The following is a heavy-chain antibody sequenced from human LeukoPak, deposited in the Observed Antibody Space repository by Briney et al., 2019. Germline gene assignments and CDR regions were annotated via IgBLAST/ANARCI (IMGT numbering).Heavy chain of an antibody. J-gene: IGHJ4*02. Sequence: GGSLRLSCAASGFTFNKYWMHWVRQAPGKGLEWVASTKGNGGSTNYTDSVKDRFTISRDNSKNTLYLQMNSLRADDTAVYYCAKGRGYSGDFMDYWGQGTLVTVSS. CDR2: TKGNGGST. CDR1: GFTFNKYW. CDR3: AKGRGYSGDFMDY. D-gene: IGHD3-3*01. V-gene: IGHV3-23*01.